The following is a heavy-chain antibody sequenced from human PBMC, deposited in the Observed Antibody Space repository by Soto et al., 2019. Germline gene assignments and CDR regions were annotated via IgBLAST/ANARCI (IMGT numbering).Heavy chain of an antibody. V-gene: IGHV3-30-3*01. Sequence: VAVISYDGSNKYYADSVKGRFTISRDNSKNTLYLQMNRLRAEDTAVYYCAREFATVDGYNDYWGQGTLVTVSS. CDR3: AREFATVDGYNDY. D-gene: IGHD5-12*01. J-gene: IGHJ4*02. CDR2: ISYDGSNK.